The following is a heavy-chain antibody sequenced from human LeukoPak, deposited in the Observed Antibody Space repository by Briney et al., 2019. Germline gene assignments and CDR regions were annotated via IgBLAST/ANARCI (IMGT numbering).Heavy chain of an antibody. J-gene: IGHJ4*02. CDR2: ISGSGGST. V-gene: IGHV3-23*01. CDR3: AKVGLVRSSWYYDY. CDR1: GFTFSSYA. D-gene: IGHD6-13*01. Sequence: GGSLRLSCAASGFTFSSYAMSWVRQAPGKGLEWVSAISGSGGSTYYADSVKGRLTISRDNSKNTLYLQMNSLRAEDTAVYYCAKVGLVRSSWYYDYWGQGTLVTVSS.